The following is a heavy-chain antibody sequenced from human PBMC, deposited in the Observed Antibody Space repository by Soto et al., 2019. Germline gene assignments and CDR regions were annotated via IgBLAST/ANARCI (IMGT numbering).Heavy chain of an antibody. Sequence: GGSLRLSCAASGFTFNNYWMQWVRQAPGKGLVWVSRINADGSDTTYADSVKGRFAISRDNAKNTLYLQMSSLRDEDTAVYYCVRELTPRIFHHWGQGTLVTVSS. CDR2: INADGSDT. V-gene: IGHV3-74*03. CDR3: VRELTPRIFHH. D-gene: IGHD2-8*01. J-gene: IGHJ1*01. CDR1: GFTFNNYW.